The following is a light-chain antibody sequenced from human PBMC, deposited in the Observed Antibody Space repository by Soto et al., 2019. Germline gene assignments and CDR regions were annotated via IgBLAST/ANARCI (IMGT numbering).Light chain of an antibody. J-gene: IGKJ1*01. CDR2: KTS. CDR1: QSISVW. CDR3: QHYNDYSWT. Sequence: DIHMTQSPSTLSASVGDRVTITCRASQSISVWLAWYQQKPGKAPNLLIYKTSSLETGVPSRFSGSGSGTEFTLTICSLQPDDFATSYCQHYNDYSWTFGQGTKVEIK. V-gene: IGKV1-5*03.